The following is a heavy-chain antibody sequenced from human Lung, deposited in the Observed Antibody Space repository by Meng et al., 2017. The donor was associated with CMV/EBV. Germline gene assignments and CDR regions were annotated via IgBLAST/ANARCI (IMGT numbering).Heavy chain of an antibody. J-gene: IGHJ6*02. V-gene: IGHV1-2*02. CDR2: INPNSGDT. CDR3: ARLDDYGDTSKFDV. Sequence: ASXXVSCKTFGYTFTGYYIHWVRQAPGPGLEWMGWINPNSGDTTYAQNFQGRVTMTRDTSITTAYMELSRLRSDDTAVYYCARLDDYGDTSKFDVWGPGTXVHVSS. CDR1: GYTFTGYY. D-gene: IGHD4-17*01.